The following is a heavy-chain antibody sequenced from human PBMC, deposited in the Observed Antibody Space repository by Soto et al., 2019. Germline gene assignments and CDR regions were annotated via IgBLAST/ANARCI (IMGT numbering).Heavy chain of an antibody. V-gene: IGHV4-39*01. CDR3: ARFCAFRVVMIDAFDI. J-gene: IGHJ3*02. CDR1: GGSISSSSYY. CDR2: IYYSGST. Sequence: SETLSLTCTVSGGSISSSSYYWGWIRQPPGKGLEWIGSIYYSGSTYYNPPLKSRVTISVDTSKNQFSLKLLSVTAADTAVYYCARFCAFRVVMIDAFDIWGHGTMVTVS. D-gene: IGHD3-3*01.